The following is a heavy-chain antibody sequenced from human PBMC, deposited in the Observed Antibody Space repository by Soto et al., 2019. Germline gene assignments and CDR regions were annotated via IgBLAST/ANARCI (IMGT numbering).Heavy chain of an antibody. D-gene: IGHD3-22*01. Sequence: GGSLRLSCAASGFTFSSYWMSWVRRAPGKGLEWVANIKQDGSEKYYVDSVKGRFTISRDNAKNSLYLQMNSLRAEDTAVYYCARDSYGRNYYDSSGYLKVGAFDIWGQGTMVTVSS. V-gene: IGHV3-7*03. CDR1: GFTFSSYW. CDR3: ARDSYGRNYYDSSGYLKVGAFDI. J-gene: IGHJ3*02. CDR2: IKQDGSEK.